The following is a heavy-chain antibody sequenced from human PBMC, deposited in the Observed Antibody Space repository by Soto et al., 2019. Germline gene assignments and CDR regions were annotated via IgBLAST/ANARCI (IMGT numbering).Heavy chain of an antibody. V-gene: IGHV1-3*01. CDR1: GYTFTSYA. D-gene: IGHD1-20*01. J-gene: IGHJ4*02. CDR3: ARGITLPTPLDY. CDR2: INAGNGNT. Sequence: ASVKVSCKASGYTFTSYAMHWVRQAPGQRLEWMGWINAGNGNTKYSQKFQGRVTITRDTSASTAYMELSSLRSEDTAVYYCARGITLPTPLDYWGQGTMVTVSS.